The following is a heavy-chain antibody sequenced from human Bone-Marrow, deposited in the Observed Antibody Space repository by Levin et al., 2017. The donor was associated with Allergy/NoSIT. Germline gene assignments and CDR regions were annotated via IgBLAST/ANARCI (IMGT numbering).Heavy chain of an antibody. CDR2: IIPILRMT. CDR3: AWGLGYCSPNRCLSFRLDP. CDR1: GNTFSSYP. D-gene: IGHD2-15*01. Sequence: ASVKVSCKASGNTFSSYPFTWVRQAPGQGLEWMGRIIPILRMTNYAQKFQGRITITSDKYTSTTYMELSSLRAADAAVYYCAWGLGYCSPNRCLSFRLDPWGQGTLVTVAS. J-gene: IGHJ5*02. V-gene: IGHV1-69*02.